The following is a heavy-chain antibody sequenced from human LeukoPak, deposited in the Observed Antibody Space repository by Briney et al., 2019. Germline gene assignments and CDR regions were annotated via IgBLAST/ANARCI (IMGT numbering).Heavy chain of an antibody. Sequence: SVKVSCKASGGTFSSYAISWVRQAPGQGLEWMGGIIPIFGTANYAQKFQGRVTITTDESTSTAYMQLSSLRSEDTAVYYCARGGDYYDSRPYYYMDVWGKGTTVTVSS. D-gene: IGHD3-22*01. CDR3: ARGGDYYDSRPYYYMDV. CDR2: IIPIFGTA. CDR1: GGTFSSYA. J-gene: IGHJ6*03. V-gene: IGHV1-69*05.